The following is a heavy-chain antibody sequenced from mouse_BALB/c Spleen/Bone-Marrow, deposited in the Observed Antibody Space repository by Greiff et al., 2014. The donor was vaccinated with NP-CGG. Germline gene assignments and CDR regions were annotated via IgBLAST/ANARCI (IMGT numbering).Heavy chain of an antibody. CDR2: IWGDGST. J-gene: IGHJ4*01. D-gene: IGHD2-14*01. V-gene: IGHV2-6-7*01. Sequence: QVQLQQSGPGLVAPSQSLSITCTVSGFSLTGYGVNRVRQPPGKGLEWLGMIWGDGSTDYNSALKSRLSISKDNSKSQVFLKMNSLQTDDTARYYCARDRYDGAMDYWGQGTSVTVSS. CDR1: GFSLTGYG. CDR3: ARDRYDGAMDY.